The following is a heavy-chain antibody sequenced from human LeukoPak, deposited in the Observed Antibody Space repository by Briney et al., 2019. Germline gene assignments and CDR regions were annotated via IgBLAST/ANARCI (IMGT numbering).Heavy chain of an antibody. CDR2: IITISGTT. Sequence: SSVKVSCTTSGGTFTSCAITWVRQAPGQGLEWMGKIITISGTTTYAQKFQGRVTFTADESTSTAHKQLSILRSEDTDIYQNETKLRLGGNWFDPWGQGTLVTVSS. CDR1: GGTFTSCA. V-gene: IGHV1-69*13. D-gene: IGHD1-26*01. CDR3: ETKLRLGGNWFDP. J-gene: IGHJ5*02.